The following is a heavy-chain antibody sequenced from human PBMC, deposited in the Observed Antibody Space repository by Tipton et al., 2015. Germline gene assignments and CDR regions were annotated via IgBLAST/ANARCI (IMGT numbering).Heavy chain of an antibody. CDR2: FSANNGNA. J-gene: IGHJ6*02. D-gene: IGHD7-27*01. V-gene: IGHV1-18*01. CDR1: GYTFTSYD. CDR3: ARGIDGIPLTGGDYYYTMDV. Sequence: QVQLVQSGPEVKKPGASVKVSCKASGYTFTSYDVSWVRQAPGQGLEWMGWFSANNGNAEYAQKFQNRVTMTTDTSTNTAYMELRSLRSDDTAVYYCARGIDGIPLTGGDYYYTMDVWGQGTTVTVSS.